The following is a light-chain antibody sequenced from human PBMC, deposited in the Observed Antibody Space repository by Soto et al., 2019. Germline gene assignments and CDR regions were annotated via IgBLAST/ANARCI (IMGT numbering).Light chain of an antibody. V-gene: IGKV3-15*01. CDR2: GAS. CDR1: QSVSSN. CDR3: QQYNNWPPGFT. J-gene: IGKJ3*01. Sequence: EIVMTQSPATLSVSPGERATLSCRASQSVSSNLAWYQQKPGQAPRLPIYGASTRATGIPARFSGSGSGTEFTLTISSRQSEDFAVYYCQQYNNWPPGFTFGPGTKVDIK.